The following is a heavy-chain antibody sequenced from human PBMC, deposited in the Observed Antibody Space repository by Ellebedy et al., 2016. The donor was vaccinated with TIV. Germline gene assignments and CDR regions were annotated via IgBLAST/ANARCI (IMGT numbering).Heavy chain of an antibody. CDR2: MNPNSDNT. V-gene: IGHV1-8*01. CDR3: ARGGYSFGSGDFDY. CDR1: GDTFTSYG. D-gene: IGHD5-18*01. J-gene: IGHJ4*02. Sequence: ASVKVSCKASGDTFTSYGISWVRQAPGQGLEWMGWMNPNSDNTGYAQKFQGRVTMTRNTSISTAYMELSSLRSEDTAVYYCARGGYSFGSGDFDYWGQGTLVTVSS.